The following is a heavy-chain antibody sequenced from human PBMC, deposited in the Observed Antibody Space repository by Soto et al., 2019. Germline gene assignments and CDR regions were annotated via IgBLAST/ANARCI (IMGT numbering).Heavy chain of an antibody. CDR2: LYSGGNT. V-gene: IGHV3-66*01. CDR1: GLTVSRNY. D-gene: IGHD3-10*01. Sequence: EVLLVESGGGLVQPGGSLRLSCAASGLTVSRNYMTWVRQAPGKGLEWVSTLYSGGNTYYADSVKGRITISRDNSKNTLYLQMNSLRVEDKAVYYCARFDYGHLDYWGQGTLVTVSS. CDR3: ARFDYGHLDY. J-gene: IGHJ4*02.